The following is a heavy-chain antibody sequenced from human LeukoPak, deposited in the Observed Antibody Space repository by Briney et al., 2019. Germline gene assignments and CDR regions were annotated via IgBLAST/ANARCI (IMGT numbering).Heavy chain of an antibody. J-gene: IGHJ4*02. CDR2: FCGSGGRT. CDR3: ANPGSSRGIAGRRPTKYYFDY. Sequence: GGPLRLSCAPSGFPFSSDAISWARRAPGKGLEGVSPFCGSGGRTYSADSVRARFPISRENPKNTLYLKMNSLRAGNRAVFYCANPGSSRGIAGRRPTKYYFDYWGQGTLATVSS. D-gene: IGHD6-6*01. CDR1: GFPFSSDA. V-gene: IGHV3-23*01.